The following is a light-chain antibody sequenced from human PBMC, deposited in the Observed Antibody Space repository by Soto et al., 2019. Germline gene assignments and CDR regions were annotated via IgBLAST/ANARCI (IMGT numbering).Light chain of an antibody. V-gene: IGLV2-14*03. CDR1: SSDIGDYNY. CDR3: SSYTRTNTPRV. J-gene: IGLJ1*01. Sequence: QSVLTQPASVSGSPGQSITISCTGTSSDIGDYNYVSWYQQHPDKAPKLMIYDVSSRPSGVSHRFSGSKSGNTASLTISGLQPEDEADYYCSSYTRTNTPRVFGTGTKVTVL. CDR2: DVS.